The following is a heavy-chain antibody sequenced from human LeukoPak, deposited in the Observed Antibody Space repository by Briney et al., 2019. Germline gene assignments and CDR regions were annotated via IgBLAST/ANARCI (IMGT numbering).Heavy chain of an antibody. D-gene: IGHD5-18*01. Sequence: GGSLRLSCAASGFTFSSYAMSWVRQAPGKGLEWVSAISGSGGSTYYADSVKGRFTISRDNSKNTLYLQVNSLRAEDTAVYYCANGDTWIQLWLRSLYYFDYWGQGTLVTVSS. CDR3: ANGDTWIQLWLRSLYYFDY. J-gene: IGHJ4*02. V-gene: IGHV3-23*01. CDR2: ISGSGGST. CDR1: GFTFSSYA.